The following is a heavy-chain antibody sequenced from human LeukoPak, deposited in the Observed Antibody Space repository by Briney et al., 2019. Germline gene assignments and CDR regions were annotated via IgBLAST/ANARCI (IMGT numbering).Heavy chain of an antibody. Sequence: GRSLRLSCAASEFTFSNYWMSWVRLAPGKGMEWVANIKQDGSGTYYVDSVKGRFTISRDNAKNSLYLQMNSLRAEDTAVYYCAGCSTVTTYYYSYYIDIWGKGTTVTVSS. CDR2: IKQDGSGT. V-gene: IGHV3-7*01. CDR1: EFTFSNYW. CDR3: AGCSTVTTYYYSYYIDI. D-gene: IGHD4-17*01. J-gene: IGHJ6*03.